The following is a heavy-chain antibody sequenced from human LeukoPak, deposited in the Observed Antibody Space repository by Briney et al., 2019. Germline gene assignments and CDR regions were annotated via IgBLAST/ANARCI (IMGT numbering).Heavy chain of an antibody. V-gene: IGHV3-30*18. J-gene: IGHJ4*02. CDR2: VTYDGCNT. CDR3: TKRVKYGGTWDHFAD. CDR1: GFTFCTYF. Sequence: GGLRLSCAASGFTFCTYFMRWVRQAPGKGLGWGSVVTYDGCNTYYADSVKGRFTISRDNSKSTLILQMNSLRVEDTALYYCTKRVKYGGTWDHFADWGQGTLVTVSS. D-gene: IGHD1-26*01.